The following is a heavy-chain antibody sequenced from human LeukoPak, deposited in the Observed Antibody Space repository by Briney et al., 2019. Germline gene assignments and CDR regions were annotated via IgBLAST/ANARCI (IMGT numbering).Heavy chain of an antibody. CDR1: GFTFSSYD. D-gene: IGHD6-13*01. CDR2: LGTAGDT. J-gene: IGHJ4*02. CDR3: ARGIDCSSWFDY. Sequence: PGGSLRLSCAASGFTFSSYDMHWVRQATGKGLEWVSALGTAGDTYYPGSEKGRITISRENAKNSLYLQMNSLRAGDTAVYYCARGIDCSSWFDYWGQGTLVTVSS. V-gene: IGHV3-13*01.